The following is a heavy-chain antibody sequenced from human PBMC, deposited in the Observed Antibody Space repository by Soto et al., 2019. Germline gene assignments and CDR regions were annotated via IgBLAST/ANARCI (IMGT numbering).Heavy chain of an antibody. D-gene: IGHD1-26*01. CDR1: GYTFTGYY. Sequence: QVQLVQSGAEVKKPGASVKVSCKASGYTFTGYYMHWVRQAPGQGLEWMGWINPNSGGTNYAQKCQGWVTMTRDTSISTAYMELSRLRSDDTAVYYCARDHVVGATQGYAFDIWGQGTMVTVSS. CDR2: INPNSGGT. CDR3: ARDHVVGATQGYAFDI. J-gene: IGHJ3*02. V-gene: IGHV1-2*04.